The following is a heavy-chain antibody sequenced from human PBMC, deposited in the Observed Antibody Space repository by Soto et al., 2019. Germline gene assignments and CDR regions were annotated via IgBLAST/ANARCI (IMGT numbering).Heavy chain of an antibody. D-gene: IGHD2-15*01. CDR3: AKRRGAGGHFDY. J-gene: IGHJ4*02. CDR2: ISSGGST. Sequence: PGGSLRLSCAASGFAFTSYAIVLVRQAPGKGLEWVSVISSGGSTYYADSVRGRFTISRDNSKDTLSLQMNSLRAEDTAVYYCAKRRGAGGHFDYWGQGALVTVSS. V-gene: IGHV3-23*01. CDR1: GFAFTSYA.